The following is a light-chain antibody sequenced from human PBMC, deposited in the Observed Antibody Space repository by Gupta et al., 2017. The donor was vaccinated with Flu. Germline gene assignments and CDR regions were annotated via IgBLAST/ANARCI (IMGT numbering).Light chain of an antibody. V-gene: IGLV2-11*01. Sequence: QSALTQPRSVSGSPGKSVTISCTGTSSDVGGYNYVSWDQQHPGKAPKLMIYDVSKWPSGVPDRFSGSKSGNTAALTISGLQAEDEADYYCCSYAGGPWVVGGGTKLTVL. CDR1: SSDVGGYNY. CDR3: CSYAGGPWV. J-gene: IGLJ3*02. CDR2: DVS.